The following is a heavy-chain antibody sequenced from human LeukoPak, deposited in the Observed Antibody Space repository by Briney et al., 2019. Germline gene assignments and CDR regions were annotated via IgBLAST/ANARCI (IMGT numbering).Heavy chain of an antibody. CDR3: AKDFHSSGYYFEFWTFDY. CDR2: ISGSGGST. Sequence: GGSLRLSCAASGFTFSSYAMSWVRQAPGKGLEWVSAISGSGGSTYYADSVKGRFTISRDNSKNTLYLQMNSLRAEDTAVYYCAKDFHSSGYYFEFWTFDYWGQGTLVTASS. CDR1: GFTFSSYA. D-gene: IGHD3-22*01. J-gene: IGHJ4*02. V-gene: IGHV3-23*01.